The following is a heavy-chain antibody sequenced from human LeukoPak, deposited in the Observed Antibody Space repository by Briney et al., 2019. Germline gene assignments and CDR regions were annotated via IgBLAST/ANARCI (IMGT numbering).Heavy chain of an antibody. V-gene: IGHV4-59*01. J-gene: IGHJ5*02. D-gene: IGHD2-2*01. CDR3: ARDGWYCSSTSCYPGGWFDP. CDR2: IYYSGST. CDR1: GGSISSYY. Sequence: SETLSLTCTVSGGSISSYYWSWIRQPPGKGLKWIGYIYYSGSTNYNPSLKSRVTISVDTSKNQFSLKLSSVTAADTAVYYCARDGWYCSSTSCYPGGWFDPWGQGTLVTVSS.